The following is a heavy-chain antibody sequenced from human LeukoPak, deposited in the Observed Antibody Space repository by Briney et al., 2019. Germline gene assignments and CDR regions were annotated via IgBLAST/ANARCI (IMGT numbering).Heavy chain of an antibody. J-gene: IGHJ4*02. D-gene: IGHD6-19*01. CDR1: GYTFTGYY. CDR2: INPNSGGT. Sequence: ASVKVSCKASGYTFTGYYMHWVRQAPGQGLEWMGWINPNSGGTNYAQKFQGRVTMTEDTSTDTAYMELSSLRSEDTAVYYCATPRAVAGAEDDYWGQGTLVTVSS. V-gene: IGHV1-2*02. CDR3: ATPRAVAGAEDDY.